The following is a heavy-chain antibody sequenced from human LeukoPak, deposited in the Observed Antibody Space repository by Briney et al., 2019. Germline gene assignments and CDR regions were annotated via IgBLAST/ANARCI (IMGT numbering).Heavy chain of an antibody. Sequence: ASVKVSCKASGYTFTGYYMHWVRLAPGQGLEWMGRINPNSGGTNYAQKFQGRVTMTRDTSTSTVYMELSSLRSEDTAVYYCARAHSGGGDSSGWYYFDYWGQGTLVTVSS. CDR3: ARAHSGGGDSSGWYYFDY. J-gene: IGHJ4*02. CDR1: GYTFTGYY. CDR2: INPNSGGT. D-gene: IGHD6-19*01. V-gene: IGHV1-2*06.